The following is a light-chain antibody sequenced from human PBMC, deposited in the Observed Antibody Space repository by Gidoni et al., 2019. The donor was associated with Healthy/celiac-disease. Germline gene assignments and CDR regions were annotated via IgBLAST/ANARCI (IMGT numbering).Light chain of an antibody. Sequence: DSQMTQSPSSLSASVGDRVTITCQSSQDISNYLNWYQQKPGKAPKLLIYDASNLETGVPSRFSGSGSGTDFTFTISSLQPEDIATYYCQQYDNLPYTFGQETKLEIK. CDR1: QDISNY. J-gene: IGKJ2*01. V-gene: IGKV1-33*01. CDR2: DAS. CDR3: QQYDNLPYT.